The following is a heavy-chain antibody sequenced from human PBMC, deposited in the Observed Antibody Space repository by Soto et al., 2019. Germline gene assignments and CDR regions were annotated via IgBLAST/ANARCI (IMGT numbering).Heavy chain of an antibody. CDR3: AKESWDIVVVVAATPKYYFDY. J-gene: IGHJ4*02. Sequence: EVQLLESGGGLVQPGGSLRLSCAASGFTFSSYAMSWVRQAPGKGLEWVSAISGSGGSTYYADSVKGRFTISRDNSKNTLYLQMNSLRAEDTAVYYCAKESWDIVVVVAATPKYYFDYWGQGTLVTVSS. D-gene: IGHD2-15*01. V-gene: IGHV3-23*01. CDR1: GFTFSSYA. CDR2: ISGSGGST.